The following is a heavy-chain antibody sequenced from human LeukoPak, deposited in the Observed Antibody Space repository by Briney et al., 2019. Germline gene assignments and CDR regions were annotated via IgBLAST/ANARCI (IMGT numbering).Heavy chain of an antibody. Sequence: ASVKVSCKASGYTFTGYYMHWVRQAPGQGLEWMGWINPNSGGTNYAQKFQGRVTITTDESTSTAYMELSSLRSEDTAVYYCARDKARHDSSGYYSAWGQGTLVTVSS. V-gene: IGHV1-2*02. CDR3: ARDKARHDSSGYYSA. CDR2: INPNSGGT. D-gene: IGHD3-22*01. J-gene: IGHJ5*02. CDR1: GYTFTGYY.